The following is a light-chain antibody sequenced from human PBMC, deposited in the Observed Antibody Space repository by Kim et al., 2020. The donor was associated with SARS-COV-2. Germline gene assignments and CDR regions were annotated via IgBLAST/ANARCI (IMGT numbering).Light chain of an antibody. V-gene: IGLV4-69*01. CDR3: QTWGTGIQV. CDR2: LNSDGSH. CDR1: SGHSSYA. Sequence: QPVLTQSPSASASLGASVKLTCTLSSGHSSYAIAWHQQQPEKGPRYLMNLNSDGSHSKGDGIPDRFSGSSSGAERYLTISSIQSEDEADYYCQTWGTGIQVFGGGTQLTVL. J-gene: IGLJ2*01.